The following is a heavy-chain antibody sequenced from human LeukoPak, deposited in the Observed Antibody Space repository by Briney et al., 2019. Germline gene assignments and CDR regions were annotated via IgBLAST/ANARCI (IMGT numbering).Heavy chain of an antibody. D-gene: IGHD1-14*01. Sequence: PSGTLSLTCAVSGGSISSSNWWSWVRQPPGKGLEWIGEIYHSGSTNYNPSLKSRVTISVDKSKNQFSLKLSSVTAADTAVYYCARSQVSPAGPELDYWGQGTLVTVSS. CDR2: IYHSGST. V-gene: IGHV4-4*02. CDR3: ARSQVSPAGPELDY. J-gene: IGHJ4*02. CDR1: GGSISSSNW.